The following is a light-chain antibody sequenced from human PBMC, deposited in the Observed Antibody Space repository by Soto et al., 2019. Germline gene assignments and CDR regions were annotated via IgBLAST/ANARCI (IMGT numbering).Light chain of an antibody. Sequence: QSVLTQPPSASGTPGQRITISCSGSTSNIGSNAVDWYQQHPGTAPKVLIYSNNQRPSGVPDRIFGSRSGTSASLAITGLQSEDEAEYYCASWDDSLRGWVFGAGTKLAVL. J-gene: IGLJ3*02. V-gene: IGLV1-44*01. CDR2: SNN. CDR1: TSNIGSNA. CDR3: ASWDDSLRGWV.